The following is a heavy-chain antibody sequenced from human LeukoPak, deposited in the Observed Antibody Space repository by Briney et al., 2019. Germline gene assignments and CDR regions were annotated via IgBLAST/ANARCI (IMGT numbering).Heavy chain of an antibody. D-gene: IGHD2-2*01. Sequence: KPSETLSLTCTVSGSISGYYWSWIRQPPGEGLEWIGYIFTSGSTNYNPSLESRVSISVDTSKNQFSLDLSSVTAADTAVYYCARQKCTSASCLTKNAFDIWGQGTMVTVSS. CDR3: ARQKCTSASCLTKNAFDI. V-gene: IGHV4-4*09. J-gene: IGHJ3*02. CDR2: IFTSGST. CDR1: GSISGYY.